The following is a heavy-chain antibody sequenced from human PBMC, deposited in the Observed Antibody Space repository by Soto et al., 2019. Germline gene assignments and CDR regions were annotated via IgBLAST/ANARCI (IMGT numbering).Heavy chain of an antibody. J-gene: IGHJ4*02. CDR3: AKARTPPLGPSPSSQAIKNLLVGQCFAS. D-gene: IGHD2-8*02. CDR1: GFAFHTHA. Sequence: EVQLLESGGGLVQPGGSLRLSCAASGFAFHTHALSWVRQAPGKGLEWVSGISASGVTTYYADSVKGRFTISRDNSKNTVTLQMNSLRAEDPAFCSCAKARTPPLGPSPSSQAIKNLLVGQCFASWGQGTLVTVSS. CDR2: ISASGVTT. V-gene: IGHV3-23*01.